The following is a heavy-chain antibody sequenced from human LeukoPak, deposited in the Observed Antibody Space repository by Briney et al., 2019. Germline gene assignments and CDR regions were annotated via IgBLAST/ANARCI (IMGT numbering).Heavy chain of an antibody. J-gene: IGHJ4*02. V-gene: IGHV1-18*01. D-gene: IGHD3-22*01. Sequence: ASVKVSCKASGYTFNTYGISWVRQAPGQGLEWMGWISPDNGNTDFAGEFQGRVTMTTDTSTSTAYMEMRRLRSDDTAVYYCARDFFNGYYYDTSGYYDRYFDYWGQGTLVTVSS. CDR1: GYTFNTYG. CDR2: ISPDNGNT. CDR3: ARDFFNGYYYDTSGYYDRYFDY.